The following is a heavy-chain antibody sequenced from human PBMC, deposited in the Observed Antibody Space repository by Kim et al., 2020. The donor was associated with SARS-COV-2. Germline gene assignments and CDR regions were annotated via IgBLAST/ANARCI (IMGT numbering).Heavy chain of an antibody. D-gene: IGHD3-10*01. CDR3: PRLLPTMVRGVIINRPTFPDWYYCDY. J-gene: IGHJ4*02. V-gene: IGHV5-51*01. CDR2: IYPGDSDT. CDR1: GYSFTSYW. Sequence: GESLKISCKGSGYSFTSYWIGWVRQMPGKGLEWMGIIYPGDSDTRYSPSFQGQVTISADKSISTAYLQWSSLKASDTAMYYCPRLLPTMVRGVIINRPTFPDWYYCDYWGQGTLVTVSS.